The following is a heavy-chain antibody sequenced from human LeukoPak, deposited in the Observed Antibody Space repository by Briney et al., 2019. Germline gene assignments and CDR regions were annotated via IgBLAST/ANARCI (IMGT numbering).Heavy chain of an antibody. Sequence: AGGSLRLSCATSGFTFSAFPMHWVRQAPGKGLESVSAISEFGSRTYYANSVRGRFIISRDNSKSTLDLQMDSLGLEDMAVYYCARETKGDYDYWGQGTLVTVSS. J-gene: IGHJ4*02. CDR2: ISEFGSRT. CDR3: ARETKGDYDY. D-gene: IGHD2-21*01. CDR1: GFTFSAFP. V-gene: IGHV3-64*01.